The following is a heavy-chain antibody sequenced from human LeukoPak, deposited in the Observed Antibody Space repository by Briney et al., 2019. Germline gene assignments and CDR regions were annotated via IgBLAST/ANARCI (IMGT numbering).Heavy chain of an antibody. J-gene: IGHJ4*02. CDR2: ISSTSDKI. CDR3: ARMEDGYNSEFDY. Sequence: PGGSLRLSCAASGFTFSSYSMNWVRQAPGKGLEWVSYISSTSDKIFYADSVKGRFTISRDNSKNTLYLQMNSLRAEDTAVYYCARMEDGYNSEFDYWGQGTLVTVSS. CDR1: GFTFSSYS. D-gene: IGHD5-24*01. V-gene: IGHV3-48*04.